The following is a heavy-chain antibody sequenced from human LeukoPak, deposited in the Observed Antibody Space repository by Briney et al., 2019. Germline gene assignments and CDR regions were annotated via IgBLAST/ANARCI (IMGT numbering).Heavy chain of an antibody. Sequence: PSETLSLTCTVSGGSISSSSYYWGWIRQPPGKGLEWIGNIYHSGITYYNLYNPSLKSRVIISVDTSKNHFSLKLSSVTAADTAVYFCATLLSSSYYFDYWGQGTLVTVSS. CDR2: IYHSGIT. V-gene: IGHV4-39*02. CDR3: ATLLSSSYYFDY. D-gene: IGHD3-10*02. J-gene: IGHJ4*02. CDR1: GGSISSSSYY.